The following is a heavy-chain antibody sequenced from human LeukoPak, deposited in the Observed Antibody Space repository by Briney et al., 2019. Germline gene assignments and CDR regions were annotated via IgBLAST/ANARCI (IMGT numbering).Heavy chain of an antibody. CDR1: GYSISSGYY. CDR3: ARSDGYGLVGI. V-gene: IGHV4-38-2*02. D-gene: IGHD5-18*01. CDR2: IYHTGST. Sequence: KPSETLSLTCTVSGYSISSGYYWAWIRQPPGKGLEWIGNIYHTGSTYYNPSLKSRVTTSVDTSKNQFSLKLSSVTAADTAVYYCARSDGYGLVGIWGQGTMVTVSS. J-gene: IGHJ3*02.